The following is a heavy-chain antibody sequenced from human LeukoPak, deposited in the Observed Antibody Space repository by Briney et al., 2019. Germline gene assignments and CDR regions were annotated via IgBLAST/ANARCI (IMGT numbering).Heavy chain of an antibody. D-gene: IGHD2-2*01. CDR1: DSSISREPY. Sequence: SETLSLTCPLSDSSISREPYWGWIRQAPGKGLEWIGSFYHSSMTFYNPSLSTRVTVSLDTSKKHFSLNLSSVTAADTAVYYCARSTAVPRSFDVWGQGTLVTVSS. CDR3: ARSTAVPRSFDV. CDR2: FYHSSMT. J-gene: IGHJ3*01. V-gene: IGHV4-38-2*01.